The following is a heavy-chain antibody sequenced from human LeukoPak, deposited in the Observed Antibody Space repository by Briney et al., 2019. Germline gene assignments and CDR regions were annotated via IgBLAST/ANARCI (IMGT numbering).Heavy chain of an antibody. D-gene: IGHD6-6*01. V-gene: IGHV4-59*08. J-gene: IGHJ4*02. CDR3: ARLGNSSSRLYYFDY. Sequence: SETLSLTCTVSGGSISSYYWSWIRQPPGKGLEWIGYFHYSGSTNYNPSLKSRVTISVDTSKNQFSLKLSSVTAADTAVYYCARLGNSSSRLYYFDYWGQGTLVTVSS. CDR1: GGSISSYY. CDR2: FHYSGST.